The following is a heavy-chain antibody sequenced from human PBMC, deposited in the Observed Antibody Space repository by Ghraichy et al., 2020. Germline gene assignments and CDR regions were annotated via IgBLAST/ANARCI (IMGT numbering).Heavy chain of an antibody. CDR3: ARLPRGDDFWSGYPYFDY. J-gene: IGHJ4*02. D-gene: IGHD3-3*01. CDR2: IYYSGST. V-gene: IGHV4-31*03. CDR1: GGSISSGGYY. Sequence: SETLSLTCTVSGGSISSGGYYWSWIRQHPGKGLEWIGYIYYSGSTYYNPSLKSRVTISVDTSKNQFSLKLSSVTVADTAVYYCARLPRGDDFWSGYPYFDYWGQGTLVTVSS.